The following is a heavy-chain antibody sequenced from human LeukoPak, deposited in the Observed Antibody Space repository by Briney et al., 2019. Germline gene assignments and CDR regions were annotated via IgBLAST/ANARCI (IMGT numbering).Heavy chain of an antibody. V-gene: IGHV3-66*01. D-gene: IGHD3-22*01. CDR1: RFTVSNNH. CDR2: IYNGDNT. CDR3: AREVYSSGSYDY. Sequence: PGGSLRLSCVASRFTVSNNHMNWVRQAPGKGLEWVSVIYNGDNTYYADSVQGRFTISKDNSKNTLYLQMNSLRAEDTAVYYCAREVYSSGSYDYWGQGTLVTVSS. J-gene: IGHJ4*02.